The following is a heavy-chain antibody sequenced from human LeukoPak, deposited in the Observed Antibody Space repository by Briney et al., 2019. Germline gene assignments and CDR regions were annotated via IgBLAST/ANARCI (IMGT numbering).Heavy chain of an antibody. CDR3: AGASDYGDYVARFDY. Sequence: GGSLRLSCAASGFTFSSYEMNWVRQAPGKGLEWVSYISSSGSTIYYADSVKGRFTISRDNAKNSLYLQMNSLRAEDTAVYYCAGASDYGDYVARFDYWGQGTLVTVSS. CDR2: ISSSGSTI. J-gene: IGHJ4*02. D-gene: IGHD4-17*01. V-gene: IGHV3-48*03. CDR1: GFTFSSYE.